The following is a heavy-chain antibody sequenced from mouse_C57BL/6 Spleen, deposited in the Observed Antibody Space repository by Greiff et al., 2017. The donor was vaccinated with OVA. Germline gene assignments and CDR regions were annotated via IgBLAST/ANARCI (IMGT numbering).Heavy chain of an antibody. J-gene: IGHJ2*01. D-gene: IGHD1-1*01. V-gene: IGHV1-9*01. CDR3: ARIGDYYGSSYVYFDY. CDR2: ILPGSGST. Sequence: QVQLQQSGAELMKPGASVKLSCKATGYTFTGYWIEWVKQRPGHGLEWIGEILPGSGSTNYNEKFKGKATFTADTSSNTAYMQLSSLTTEDSAIYYCARIGDYYGSSYVYFDYWGQGTTLTVSS. CDR1: GYTFTGYW.